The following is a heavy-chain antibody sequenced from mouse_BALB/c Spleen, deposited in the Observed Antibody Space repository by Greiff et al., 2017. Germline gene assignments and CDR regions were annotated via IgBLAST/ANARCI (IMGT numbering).Heavy chain of an antibody. CDR2: ISYDGSN. V-gene: IGHV3-6*02. CDR3: ATYYRYDDAMDY. D-gene: IGHD2-14*01. J-gene: IGHJ4*01. CDR1: GYSITSGYY. Sequence: VQLKESGPGLVKPSQSLSLTCSVPGYSITSGYYWNWIRQFPGNKLEWMGYISYDGSNNYNPSLKNRISITRDTSKNQFFLKLNSVTTEDTATYYCATYYRYDDAMDYWGQGTSVTVSS.